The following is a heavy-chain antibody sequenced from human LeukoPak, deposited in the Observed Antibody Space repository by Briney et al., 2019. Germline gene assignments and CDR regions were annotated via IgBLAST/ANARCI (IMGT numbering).Heavy chain of an antibody. CDR2: IIPIFGTA. CDR3: ARATPYYDFWSGHGGFDY. J-gene: IGHJ4*02. V-gene: IGHV1-69*05. Sequence: SVKVSCKASGGTFSSYAISWVRQAPGQGLEWMGGIIPIFGTANYAQKFQGRVTITTDESTSTAHMELSSLRSEDTAVYYCARATPYYDFWSGHGGFDYWGQGTLVTVSS. D-gene: IGHD3-3*01. CDR1: GGTFSSYA.